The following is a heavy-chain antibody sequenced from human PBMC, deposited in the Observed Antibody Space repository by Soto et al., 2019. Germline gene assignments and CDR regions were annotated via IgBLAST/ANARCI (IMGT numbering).Heavy chain of an antibody. V-gene: IGHV1-69*13. CDR3: ACKGVIGGLSNWFDT. D-gene: IGHD3-10*01. CDR2: IIPIFGTA. Sequence: SVKVSCKASGGTFSSYAISWVRQAPGQGLEWMGGIIPIFGTANYAQKFQGRVTITADESTSTAYMELSSLRSEDTAVYYCACKGVIGGLSNWFDTWGQGTLVTVSS. CDR1: GGTFSSYA. J-gene: IGHJ5*02.